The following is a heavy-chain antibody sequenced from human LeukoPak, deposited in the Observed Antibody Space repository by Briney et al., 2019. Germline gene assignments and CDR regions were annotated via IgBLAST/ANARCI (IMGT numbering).Heavy chain of an antibody. CDR2: IWYDGSNK. CDR1: GFTFSNYG. D-gene: IGHD2-2*01. J-gene: IGHJ4*02. V-gene: IGHV3-33*01. Sequence: GGSLRLSCAASGFTFSNYGIHWVRQAPGKGLEWVAVIWYDGSNKQYGDSVKGRFTISRDNSKNTLYLQMNSLRAEDTAVYYCARSYCSSTSCYADYWGQGTLVTVSS. CDR3: ARSYCSSTSCYADY.